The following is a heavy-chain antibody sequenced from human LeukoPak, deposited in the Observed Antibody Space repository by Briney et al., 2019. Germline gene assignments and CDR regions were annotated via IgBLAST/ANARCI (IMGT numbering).Heavy chain of an antibody. V-gene: IGHV6-1*01. CDR3: AREAPYYYGSGSYYSLDY. J-gene: IGHJ4*02. Sequence: SQTLSLTCAISGDSVSSNSAAWNWIRQSPSRGLEWLGRTYYRSKWYNDYAVSVKSRITINPDTPKNQFSLQLNSVTPEDTAVYYCAREAPYYYGSGSYYSLDYWGQGTLVTVSS. CDR1: GDSVSSNSAA. CDR2: TYYRSKWYN. D-gene: IGHD3-10*01.